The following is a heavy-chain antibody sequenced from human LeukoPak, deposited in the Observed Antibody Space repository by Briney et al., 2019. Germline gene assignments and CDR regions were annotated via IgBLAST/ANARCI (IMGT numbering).Heavy chain of an antibody. CDR3: ARDRGIKY. V-gene: IGHV3-7*05. CDR1: GFTFSSYW. CDR2: IKDDGSEK. D-gene: IGHD3-10*01. Sequence: PGRSLRLSCAASGFTFSSYWMTWVRQAPGKGLEWVANIKDDGSEKYYVDSVKGRFTISRDNAKDSVYLQMNSLRAEDTAVYYCARDRGIKYWGQGTLVTVSS. J-gene: IGHJ4*02.